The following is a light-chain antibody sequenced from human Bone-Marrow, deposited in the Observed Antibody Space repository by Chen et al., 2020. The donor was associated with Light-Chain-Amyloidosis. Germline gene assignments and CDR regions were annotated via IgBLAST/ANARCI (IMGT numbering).Light chain of an antibody. CDR2: KND. CDR1: GSNIGSHD. CDR3: ATWDGSLSGVV. V-gene: IGLV1-47*01. Sequence: HSVLTHPPSTSAIPGQRVPMSCSGSGSNIGSHDVFWYQQVPGKAPKLLIFKNDQRPSGVPDRFSAFKSGTAASLAIRGLRSEDEADYHCATWDGSLSGVVFGGGTKVTVL. J-gene: IGLJ2*01.